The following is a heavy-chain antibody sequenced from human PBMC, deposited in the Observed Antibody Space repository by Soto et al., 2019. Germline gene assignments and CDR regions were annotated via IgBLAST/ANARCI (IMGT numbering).Heavy chain of an antibody. CDR1: DFTFNNAW. CDR2: IKSRTDGGTT. J-gene: IGHJ4*02. CDR3: TTDLTLITFGGVIVIPPTDY. V-gene: IGHV3-15*07. D-gene: IGHD3-16*02. Sequence: GGSLRLSCAASDFTFNNAWMNWVRQAPGKGLEWVGRIKSRTDGGTTDYAAPVKGRFTISRDDSKDTLHLQMNSLKAEDTAVYYCTTDLTLITFGGVIVIPPTDYWGQGTLVTVSS.